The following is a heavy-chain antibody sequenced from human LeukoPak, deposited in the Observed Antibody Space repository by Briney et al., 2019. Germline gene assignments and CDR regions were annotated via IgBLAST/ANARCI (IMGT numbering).Heavy chain of an antibody. CDR1: GFTFSTYA. J-gene: IGHJ4*02. Sequence: PGGSLRLSCAASGFTFSTYAMSWVRQAPGKGLEWVSAISTSGDNTYYADSVKGRFTISRDNSKSTLYLQISSLRVEDTAIYYCAKERSAVTTGLFDSWGQGTLVTVSS. CDR3: AKERSAVTTGLFDS. CDR2: ISTSGDNT. V-gene: IGHV3-23*01. D-gene: IGHD4-17*01.